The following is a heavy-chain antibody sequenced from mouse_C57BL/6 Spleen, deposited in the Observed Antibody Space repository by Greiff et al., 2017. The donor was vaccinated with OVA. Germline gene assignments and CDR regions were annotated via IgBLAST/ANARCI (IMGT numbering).Heavy chain of an antibody. D-gene: IGHD1-1*01. Sequence: EVQLQQSGPELVKPGASVKISCKASGYTFTDYYMNWVKQSHGKSLEWIGDINPNNGGTSYNQKFKGKATLTVDKYSSTAYMELRSLTSEDSAVYYCAIYYGSPNWYFDVWGTGTTVTVSS. J-gene: IGHJ1*03. CDR1: GYTFTDYY. CDR3: AIYYGSPNWYFDV. CDR2: INPNNGGT. V-gene: IGHV1-26*01.